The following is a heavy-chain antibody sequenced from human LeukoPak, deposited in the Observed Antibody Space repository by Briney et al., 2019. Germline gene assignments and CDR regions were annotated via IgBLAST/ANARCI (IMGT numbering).Heavy chain of an antibody. Sequence: ASVKVSCKASGYTFITYAFSWVRQAPGQGLEWMGWISAYSGNTNYAQKFQGRVTMTTDTSTSTAYMELRSLRSDDTAVYYCARDSSIRGGRYFAYWGQGTLVTVSS. V-gene: IGHV1-18*01. CDR2: ISAYSGNT. J-gene: IGHJ4*02. CDR3: ARDSSIRGGRYFAY. D-gene: IGHD3-10*01. CDR1: GYTFITYA.